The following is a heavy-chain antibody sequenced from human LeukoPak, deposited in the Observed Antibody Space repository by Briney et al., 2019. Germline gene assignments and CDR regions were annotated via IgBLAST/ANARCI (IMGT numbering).Heavy chain of an antibody. D-gene: IGHD3-22*01. CDR2: IYYSGST. J-gene: IGHJ4*02. CDR1: GGPIGSSNYY. CDR3: ARRSSSAYFYGFDY. Sequence: SETLSLTCTVSGGPIGSSNYYWDWIRQPPGEGLEWIGTIYYSGSTYHNPSLKSRVTVSMDTSKNQFSLKLSSVTAADTAIYYCARRSSSAYFYGFDYWGQGTLVTVSS. V-gene: IGHV4-39*01.